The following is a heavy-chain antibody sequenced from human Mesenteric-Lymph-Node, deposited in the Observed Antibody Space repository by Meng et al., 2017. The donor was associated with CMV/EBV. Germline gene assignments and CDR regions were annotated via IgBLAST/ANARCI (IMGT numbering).Heavy chain of an antibody. CDR3: AKDTHYYDSSGYWED. CDR2: IWYDGSNK. Sequence: GESLKISCAASGFTFSSYGMHWVRQAPGKGLEWVAVIWYDGSNKYYADSVKGRFTISRDNSKNTLYLQMNSLRAEDTAVYYRAKDTHYYDSSGYWEDWGQGTLVTVSS. D-gene: IGHD3-22*01. CDR1: GFTFSSYG. J-gene: IGHJ4*02. V-gene: IGHV3-33*06.